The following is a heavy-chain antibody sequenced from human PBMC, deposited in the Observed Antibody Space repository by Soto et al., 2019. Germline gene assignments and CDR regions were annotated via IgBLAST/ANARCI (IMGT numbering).Heavy chain of an antibody. J-gene: IGHJ3*02. CDR1: GGSISSYY. V-gene: IGHV4-59*12. CDR2: IYYSGST. CDR3: ARTRITGTTVTDAFDI. D-gene: IGHD1-7*01. Sequence: ETLSLTCTVSGGSISSYYWSWIRQPPGKGLEWIGYIYYSGSTNYNPSLKSRVTISVDTSKNQFSLKLSSVTAADTAVYYCARTRITGTTVTDAFDIWGQGTMVTVSS.